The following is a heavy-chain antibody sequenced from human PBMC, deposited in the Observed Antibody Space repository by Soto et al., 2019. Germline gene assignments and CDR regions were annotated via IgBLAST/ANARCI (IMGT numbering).Heavy chain of an antibody. CDR2: IDEYGTTI. Sequence: LRLSCAASGYTFSSYWMHWIRQVPGKGLLWVSRIDEYGTTINYADSVKGRFTISRDNARNTLYLEMNSLRAEDTALYYCTRDIGGKGAYWGPGTLVTVSS. CDR1: GYTFSSYW. V-gene: IGHV3-74*01. D-gene: IGHD3-10*01. J-gene: IGHJ4*02. CDR3: TRDIGGKGAY.